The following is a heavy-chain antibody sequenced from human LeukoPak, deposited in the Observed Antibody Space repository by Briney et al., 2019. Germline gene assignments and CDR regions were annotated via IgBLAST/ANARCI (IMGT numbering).Heavy chain of an antibody. V-gene: IGHV3-21*01. J-gene: IGHJ6*04. D-gene: IGHD3-10*02. CDR1: GFTFSSYS. CDR3: AELGITMIGGV. Sequence: GGSLRLSCAASGFTFSSYSMNWVRQALGKGLEWVSSISSSSSYIYYADSVKGRFTISRDNAKNSLYLQMNSLRAEDTAVYYCAELGITMIGGVWGKGTTVTISS. CDR2: ISSSSSYI.